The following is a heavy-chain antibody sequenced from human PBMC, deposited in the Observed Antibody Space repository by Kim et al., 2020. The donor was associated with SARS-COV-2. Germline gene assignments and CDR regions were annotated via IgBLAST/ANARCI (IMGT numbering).Heavy chain of an antibody. CDR3: TGARLLRGWFDP. CDR1: GGSLSGYY. J-gene: IGHJ5*02. D-gene: IGHD2-15*01. Sequence: SETLSLTCAVSGGSLSGYYWSWIRQPPGKGLEWIGQISHGGTTNYNLSLETRATISLNTSNNQFSLKLTSVTAADTGLYYCTGARLLRGWFDPWGQGTLVTVSS. V-gene: IGHV4-34*01. CDR2: ISHGGTT.